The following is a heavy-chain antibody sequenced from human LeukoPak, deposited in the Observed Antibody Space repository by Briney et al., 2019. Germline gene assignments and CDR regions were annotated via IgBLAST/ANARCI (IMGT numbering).Heavy chain of an antibody. J-gene: IGHJ4*02. CDR3: ARAEVLPDYYAISGGFDY. CDR1: GGSISTYY. CDR2: IYYSGST. D-gene: IGHD3-10*01. V-gene: IGHV4-59*01. Sequence: SETLSLTCTVSGGSISTYYWSWIRQPPGKGLEWIGYIYYSGSTNYDPSLKGRVTISVDTSKNQFSLKLSSVTAADTAVYYCARAEVLPDYYAISGGFDYWGQGTLVTVSS.